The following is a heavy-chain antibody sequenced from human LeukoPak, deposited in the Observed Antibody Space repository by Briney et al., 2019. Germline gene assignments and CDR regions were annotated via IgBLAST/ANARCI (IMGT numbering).Heavy chain of an antibody. CDR2: IYHSGST. CDR1: GGSISSGGYS. V-gene: IGHV4-30-2*01. Sequence: PSETLSLTCAVSGGSISSGGYSWSWIRQPPGNGLEWIGYIYHSGSTYYNPSLKSRVTISVDRSKNQFSLKLSSVTAADTAVYYCARGAPVRGMDVWGQGTTVTVSS. J-gene: IGHJ6*02. CDR3: ARGAPVRGMDV. D-gene: IGHD6-19*01.